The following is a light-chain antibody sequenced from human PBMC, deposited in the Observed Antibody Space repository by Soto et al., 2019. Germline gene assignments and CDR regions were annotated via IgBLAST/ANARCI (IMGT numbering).Light chain of an antibody. CDR3: QQSGDSQWT. CDR1: QSVQFNY. Sequence: EIVLTQSPGTLSLSPGERATLSCRASQSVQFNYVAWYQQKPGQAPRLLIYGASSRATGIPDRFSGSGSGMDFTLTISSLEPEDVAVYYRQQSGDSQWTFGQGTKGDIK. CDR2: GAS. V-gene: IGKV3-20*01. J-gene: IGKJ1*01.